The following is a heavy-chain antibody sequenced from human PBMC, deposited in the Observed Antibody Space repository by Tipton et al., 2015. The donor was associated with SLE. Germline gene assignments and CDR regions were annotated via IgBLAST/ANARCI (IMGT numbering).Heavy chain of an antibody. CDR3: ARRSDDYSNWFDP. Sequence: LRLSCIVSGGSTTTSRNYWGWIRQPPGKGLEWIASIHYTGSTYYNPSLKSRVTISVDTSTNQFSLELSSMTAADTAVYYCARRSDDYSNWFDPWGQGTQVTVSS. J-gene: IGHJ5*02. CDR1: GGSTTTSRNY. CDR2: IHYTGST. D-gene: IGHD4-11*01. V-gene: IGHV4-39*07.